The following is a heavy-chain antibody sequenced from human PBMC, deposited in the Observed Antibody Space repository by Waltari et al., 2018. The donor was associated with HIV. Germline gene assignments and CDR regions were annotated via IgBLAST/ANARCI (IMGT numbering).Heavy chain of an antibody. J-gene: IGHJ4*02. Sequence: QVQLVQSGAEVKKPGSSVKVSCKASGGTFSSYAISWVRQAPGKGLEWMGGIIPIFGTANDAQKFQGRVTITADESTSTAYMELSSLRSEDTAVYYCATRGYSYGYFDYWGQGTLVTVSS. CDR1: GGTFSSYA. CDR2: IIPIFGTA. D-gene: IGHD5-18*01. V-gene: IGHV1-69*01. CDR3: ATRGYSYGYFDY.